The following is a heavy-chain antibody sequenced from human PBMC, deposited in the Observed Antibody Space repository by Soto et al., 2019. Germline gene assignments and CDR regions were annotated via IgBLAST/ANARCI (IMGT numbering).Heavy chain of an antibody. Sequence: GGSLRLSCAASGFTFDDYTMHWVRQAPGKGLEWVSSINWNGVNVAYADSVKGRFTISRDNAKNSLYLQMNSVRPEDTALYYCAKEGYCSITSCRYFDYWGQGTLVTVSS. D-gene: IGHD2-2*01. CDR3: AKEGYCSITSCRYFDY. J-gene: IGHJ4*02. V-gene: IGHV3-9*01. CDR1: GFTFDDYT. CDR2: INWNGVNV.